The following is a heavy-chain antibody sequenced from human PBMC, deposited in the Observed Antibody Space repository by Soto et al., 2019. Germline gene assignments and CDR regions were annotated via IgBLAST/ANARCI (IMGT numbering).Heavy chain of an antibody. CDR1: GGTFSSYA. D-gene: IGHD3-3*01. J-gene: IGHJ4*02. Sequence: SVKVSCKASGGTFSSYAISWVRQAPGQGLEWMGGIIPIFGTANYAQKFQGRVTITADESTSTAYMELSSLRSEDTAVYYCASPKAIFGLYPFDYWGQGTLVTVSS. CDR2: IIPIFGTA. CDR3: ASPKAIFGLYPFDY. V-gene: IGHV1-69*13.